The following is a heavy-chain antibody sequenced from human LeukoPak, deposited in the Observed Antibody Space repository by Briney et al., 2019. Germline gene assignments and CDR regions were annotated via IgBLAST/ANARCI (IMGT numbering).Heavy chain of an antibody. CDR2: ISSSATYI. CDR3: ATWDDYGDFVAFEY. J-gene: IGHJ4*02. Sequence: GGSLRLSCGGSGFTFSSYTMNWVRQAPGKGPEWVASISSSATYIYYADSVRGRFTISRDDAKKSVFLHMNSLRAEDTAVYFCATWDDYGDFVAFEYWGQGTLVTVSS. D-gene: IGHD4-17*01. V-gene: IGHV3-21*01. CDR1: GFTFSSYT.